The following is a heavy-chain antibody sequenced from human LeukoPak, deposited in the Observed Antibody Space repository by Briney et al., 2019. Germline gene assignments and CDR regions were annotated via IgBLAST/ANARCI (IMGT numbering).Heavy chain of an antibody. CDR3: ARRRDAYNDASDI. CDR1: GASIKSGNYY. CDR2: IYNTGNT. Sequence: SETLSLTCSVSGASIKSGNYYWSWIRQPAGKGLEWIGRIYNTGNTNYNPSLKSRVSMSLDTSKNHFSLRLNSVTAADTAVYYCARRRDAYNDASDIWGQGTMVVVSS. J-gene: IGHJ3*02. V-gene: IGHV4-61*02. D-gene: IGHD5-24*01.